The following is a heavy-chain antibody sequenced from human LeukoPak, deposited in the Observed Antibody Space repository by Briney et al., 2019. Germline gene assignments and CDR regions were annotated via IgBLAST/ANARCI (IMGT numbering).Heavy chain of an antibody. Sequence: GGSLRLSCAASGFTFSSYSMNWVRQAPGKGLEWVSYISSSSSTIYYADSVKGRFTISRDNAKNSLYLQMNSLRAEDTAVYYCAKDVRRAFFDYWGQGTLVTVSS. CDR2: ISSSSSTI. J-gene: IGHJ4*02. CDR1: GFTFSSYS. V-gene: IGHV3-48*01. CDR3: AKDVRRAFFDY. D-gene: IGHD2-8*01.